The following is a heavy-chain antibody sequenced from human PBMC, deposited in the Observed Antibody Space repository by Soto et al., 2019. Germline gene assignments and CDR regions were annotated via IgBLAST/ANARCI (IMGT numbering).Heavy chain of an antibody. J-gene: IGHJ6*02. CDR3: ARDRPDYYFSSVYYPQRRYYYYYGMDV. V-gene: IGHV4-61*01. CDR2: IYYSGST. D-gene: IGHD3-22*01. Sequence: SETLSLTCTVSGGSVSSGSYYWSWIRQPPGKGLEWIGYIYYSGSTNYNPSLKSRVTISVDTSKNQFSLKLSSVTAADTAVYYCARDRPDYYFSSVYYPQRRYYYYYGMDVWGQGTTVTVSS. CDR1: GGSVSSGSYY.